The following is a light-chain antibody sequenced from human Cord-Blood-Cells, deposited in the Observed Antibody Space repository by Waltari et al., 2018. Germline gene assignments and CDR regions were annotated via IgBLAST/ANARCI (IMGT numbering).Light chain of an antibody. CDR2: EVS. J-gene: IGLJ2*01. V-gene: IGLV2-14*01. CDR3: SSYTSSSTLV. CDR1: SSDVGGYNY. Sequence: QSALTQPASVSGSPGQSITISCTGTSSDVGGYNYVSWYQQHPGKAPKLMIYEVSNRPSGVVTRFAGSKSGNTASLTISGLQAEDEADYYCSSYTSSSTLVFGGGTKLTVL.